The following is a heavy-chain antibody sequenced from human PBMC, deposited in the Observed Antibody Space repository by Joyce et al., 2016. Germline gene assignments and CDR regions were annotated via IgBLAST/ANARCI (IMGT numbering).Heavy chain of an antibody. CDR1: GYSFINYW. CDR3: ARAGSDGYTSSWYDY. Sequence: EVQLVQSGAEVKKPGESLKISCKVFGYSFINYWIGWVRQMPGKGLECMGIIDPGDYDTRYSPSFQGQGTISADKSISTAYLQWSSLQASDTAMYYCARAGSDGYTSSWYDYWGQGSLVTVSS. V-gene: IGHV5-51*01. J-gene: IGHJ4*02. D-gene: IGHD6-13*01. CDR2: IDPGDYDT.